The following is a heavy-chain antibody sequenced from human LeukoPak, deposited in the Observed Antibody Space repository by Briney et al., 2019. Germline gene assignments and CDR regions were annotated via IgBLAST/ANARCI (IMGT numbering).Heavy chain of an antibody. CDR2: ISSTSSYI. V-gene: IGHV3-21*01. D-gene: IGHD3-10*01. J-gene: IGHJ4*02. CDR3: ARMVRLDY. CDR1: GFTFSTYS. Sequence: GGSLRLSCAASGFTFSTYSMNWVRQAPGKGLEWVSSISSTSSYIYYADSVKGRFTISRDNAQKSLYLQMNSLRAEDTAVYYCARMVRLDYWGQGTLVIVSS.